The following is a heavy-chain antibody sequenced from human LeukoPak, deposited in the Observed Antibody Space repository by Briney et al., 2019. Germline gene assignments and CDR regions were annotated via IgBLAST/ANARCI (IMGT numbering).Heavy chain of an antibody. D-gene: IGHD3-16*02. J-gene: IGHJ3*02. CDR3: ARARDYVWGSYRYDAFDI. Sequence: PSETLSLTCAVSGGSISSNSYYWGWIRQPPGKGLEWIGSIYYSGSTYYNPSLKSRVTISVDTSKNQFSLKLSSVTAADTAVYYCARARDYVWGSYRYDAFDIWGQGTMVTVSS. CDR1: GGSISSNSYY. CDR2: IYYSGST. V-gene: IGHV4-39*07.